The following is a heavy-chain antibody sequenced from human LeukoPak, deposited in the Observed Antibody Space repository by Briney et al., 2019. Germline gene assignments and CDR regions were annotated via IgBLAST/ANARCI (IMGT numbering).Heavy chain of an antibody. V-gene: IGHV3-11*01. J-gene: IGHJ4*02. CDR3: VRGPPGGLPFCY. Sequence: GGSLRLSCAASGFTFRDYYMSWIRQAPGKGLEWVSYISSSGDAIYSADSVKGRFTISRDNAKNSLYLQMDSLRVEDTAGYYRVRGPPGGLPFCYRGQGTL. D-gene: IGHD3-10*01. CDR2: ISSSGDAI. CDR1: GFTFRDYY.